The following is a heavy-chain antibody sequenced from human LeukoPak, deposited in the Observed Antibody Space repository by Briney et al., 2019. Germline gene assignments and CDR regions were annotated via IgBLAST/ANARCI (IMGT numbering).Heavy chain of an antibody. D-gene: IGHD2-21*01. Sequence: GSLRLSCAGSGFTVATNYMSWVRQAPGKGLEWVSVIYGGGSTYYADSVKGRFTISRDNSKNTLCLQMNSLRAEDTAMYYCARDRHRPDIWGQGTMVTVSS. CDR1: GFTVATNY. V-gene: IGHV3-53*01. J-gene: IGHJ3*02. CDR3: ARDRHRPDI. CDR2: IYGGGST.